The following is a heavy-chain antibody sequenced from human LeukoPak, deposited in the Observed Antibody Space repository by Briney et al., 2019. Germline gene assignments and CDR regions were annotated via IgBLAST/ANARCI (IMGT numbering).Heavy chain of an antibody. D-gene: IGHD1-14*01. J-gene: IGHJ4*02. CDR1: GFTFHGSW. CDR2: MDPSGTQK. Sequence: GGPLRLSCAASGFTFHGSWMNWVRQVPGKGLEWVANMDPSGTQKRYVDSVRGRFTISKDNSGTSFYLEMSSLTVDDTAIYYCAIRTSDNNWGQGTLVTVSS. CDR3: AIRTSDNN. V-gene: IGHV3-7*01.